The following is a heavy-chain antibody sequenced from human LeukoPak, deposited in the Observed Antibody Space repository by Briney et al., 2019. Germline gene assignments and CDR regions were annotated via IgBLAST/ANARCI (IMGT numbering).Heavy chain of an antibody. D-gene: IGHD3-22*01. Sequence: SETLSLTCTVSGGSISSGDYYWSWIRQPPGKGLEWIGYMYYSGSTYYNPSLKSRVTISVDTSKNQFSLKLSSVTAANTAVYYCARPYYYDSRIDPWGQGTLVTVSS. CDR2: MYYSGST. CDR1: GGSISSGDYY. CDR3: ARPYYYDSRIDP. V-gene: IGHV4-30-4*01. J-gene: IGHJ5*02.